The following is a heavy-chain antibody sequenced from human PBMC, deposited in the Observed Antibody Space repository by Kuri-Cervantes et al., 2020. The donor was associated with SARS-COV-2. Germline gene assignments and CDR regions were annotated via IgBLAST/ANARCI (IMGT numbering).Heavy chain of an antibody. CDR2: ISGSGGST. V-gene: IGHV3-23*01. Sequence: GESLKISCAASGFTFSSYAMSWVRQAPGKGLEWVSAISGSGGSTYYADSVKGRFTISRDNSKNTLYLQMNCLRAEDTAVYHCAKDRTTHNWGSRAKGYFDYWGQGTLVTVSS. CDR3: AKDRTTHNWGSRAKGYFDY. J-gene: IGHJ4*02. CDR1: GFTFSSYA. D-gene: IGHD7-27*01.